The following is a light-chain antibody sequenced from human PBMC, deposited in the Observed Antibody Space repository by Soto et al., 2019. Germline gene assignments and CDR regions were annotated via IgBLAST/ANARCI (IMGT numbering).Light chain of an antibody. CDR2: GAS. J-gene: IGKJ3*01. V-gene: IGKV3-20*01. CDR1: QSISSSS. Sequence: EIVLTQSPGTLSLSPGQRATLSCRASQSISSSSLAWYQQRPGQAPRLLIYGASSRATGVPDRFSGSGSGTDFTLTISRLEPEDFAVYSCQQFRDSRFTFGPGTKVDIK. CDR3: QQFRDSRFT.